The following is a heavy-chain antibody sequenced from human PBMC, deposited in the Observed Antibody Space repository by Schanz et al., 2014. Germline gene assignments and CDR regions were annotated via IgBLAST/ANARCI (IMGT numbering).Heavy chain of an antibody. V-gene: IGHV1-18*01. CDR2: INAHTGNT. Sequence: QLMQSGAEVKQPGASVKVSCKASGYIFGSHGMTWVRQAPGQGPELMGWINAHTGNTQYAQKFQGRVNMTGDTVTTTVHMELTRLRTDDTAIYYCARVHIATYHYNSPGAFDIWGQGTRVTVSS. CDR1: GYIFGSHG. J-gene: IGHJ3*02. D-gene: IGHD3-10*01. CDR3: ARVHIATYHYNSPGAFDI.